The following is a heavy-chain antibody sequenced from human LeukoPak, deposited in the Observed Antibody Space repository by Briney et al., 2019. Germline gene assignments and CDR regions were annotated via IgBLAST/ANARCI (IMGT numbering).Heavy chain of an antibody. V-gene: IGHV3-73*01. J-gene: IGHJ3*02. CDR2: IRGKADSYAT. D-gene: IGHD2-2*01. CDR1: GFIFSDSA. Sequence: GGSLRLSCAASGFIFSDSAMNWVRQASGKGLEWVGRIRGKADSYATAYTASMKGRFTVSRDDSKNMAYLQINSLKTEDTAVYYYVRHQPSMRGHGLDIWGRGTTVIVSS. CDR3: VRHQPSMRGHGLDI.